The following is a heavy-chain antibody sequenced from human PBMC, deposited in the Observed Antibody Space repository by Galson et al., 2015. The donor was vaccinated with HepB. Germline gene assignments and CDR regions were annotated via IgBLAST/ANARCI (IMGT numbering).Heavy chain of an antibody. V-gene: IGHV1-46*03. Sequence: SVKVSCKASGYTFTSYYMHWVRQSPGQGLEWMGIINPSGGSTSYAQKFQGSVTMTRDTSTSTVYMELSSLRSEDTAVYSCARTAYDILTGNGAFDIWGQGTMVTVSS. CDR3: ARTAYDILTGNGAFDI. CDR1: GYTFTSYY. D-gene: IGHD3-9*01. J-gene: IGHJ3*02. CDR2: INPSGGST.